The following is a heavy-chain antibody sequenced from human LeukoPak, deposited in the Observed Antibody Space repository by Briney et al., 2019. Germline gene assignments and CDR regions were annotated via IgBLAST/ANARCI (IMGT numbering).Heavy chain of an antibody. Sequence: SGGSLRLSCAASGFTFDDYAMRWVRQAPGKGLEWVSDISWNSGSIGYADSVKGRFTISRDNAKNSLYLQMNSLRAEDTALYYCAKDLMTTVTGFDYWGQGTLVTVSS. V-gene: IGHV3-9*01. D-gene: IGHD4-4*01. CDR2: ISWNSGSI. CDR3: AKDLMTTVTGFDY. CDR1: GFTFDDYA. J-gene: IGHJ4*02.